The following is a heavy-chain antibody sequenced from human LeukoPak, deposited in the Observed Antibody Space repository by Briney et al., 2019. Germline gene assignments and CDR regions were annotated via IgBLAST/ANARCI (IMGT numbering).Heavy chain of an antibody. CDR1: GYTFTGYY. CDR3: ARNTGHRLVGTTNYFDY. J-gene: IGHJ4*02. Sequence: GASVTVSCKASGYTFTGYYMHWVRQAPGQGLEWMGWINPNSGGTNYAQKFQGRVTMTRDTSISTAYMELRSLRSDDTAVYYCARNTGHRLVGTTNYFDYWGQGTLVTVSS. D-gene: IGHD1-26*01. CDR2: INPNSGGT. V-gene: IGHV1-2*02.